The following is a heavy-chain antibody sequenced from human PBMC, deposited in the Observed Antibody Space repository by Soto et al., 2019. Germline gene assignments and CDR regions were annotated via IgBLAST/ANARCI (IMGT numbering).Heavy chain of an antibody. V-gene: IGHV4-59*08. D-gene: IGHD6-13*01. CDR2: IHYNGNT. J-gene: IGHJ3*02. Sequence: SETLSLTCTVSGDSIGAYSWSWVRQPPGKGLEWIGNIHYNGNTKYNPSLKSRVTMSLDTSKNQFSLKLSSVTAADTAVYYCARRYSSAFDIWGQGTMVTVSS. CDR1: GDSIGAYS. CDR3: ARRYSSAFDI.